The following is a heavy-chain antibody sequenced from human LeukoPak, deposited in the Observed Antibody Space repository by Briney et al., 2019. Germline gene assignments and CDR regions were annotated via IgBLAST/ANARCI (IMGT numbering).Heavy chain of an antibody. CDR2: INPNSGGT. CDR3: AREAVVPAAIWQSDWFDH. Sequence: ASVKVSCKASGYTFTGYYMHWVRQAPGQGLEWMGRINPNSGGTNYAQKFQGRVTMTRDTSISTAYMELSRLRSDDTAVYYCAREAVVPAAIWQSDWFDHWGQGTLVTVSS. CDR1: GYTFTGYY. J-gene: IGHJ5*02. V-gene: IGHV1-2*06. D-gene: IGHD2-2*01.